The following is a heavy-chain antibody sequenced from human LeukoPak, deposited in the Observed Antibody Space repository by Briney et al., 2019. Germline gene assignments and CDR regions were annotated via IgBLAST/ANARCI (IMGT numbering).Heavy chain of an antibody. D-gene: IGHD1-1*01. Sequence: SETLSLACTVSAGSISSTRYCWGWIRQSPGKGLEWIGSIYYSGDTYYNPSLKSRVTISVDTSKNQFSLKVTSVTAADTAVYYCEGADREEAYNHRIDYWGQGTLVTVSS. CDR1: AGSISSTRYC. CDR2: IYYSGDT. CDR3: EGADREEAYNHRIDY. V-gene: IGHV4-39*01. J-gene: IGHJ4*02.